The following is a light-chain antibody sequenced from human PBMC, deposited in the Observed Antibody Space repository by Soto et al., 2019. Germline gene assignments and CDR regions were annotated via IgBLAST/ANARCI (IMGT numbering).Light chain of an antibody. J-gene: IGLJ3*02. CDR3: SSYAGSWV. V-gene: IGLV2-11*01. Sequence: QSVLTQPRSVSGSPGQSVTISCTGTSSDVGGYNYVSWYQQHPGKAPKLMIYDVSKRPSGVPDRFSGSKSGNTASLTISGLQAEDEADYYCSSYAGSWVFGGGTKLTVL. CDR2: DVS. CDR1: SSDVGGYNY.